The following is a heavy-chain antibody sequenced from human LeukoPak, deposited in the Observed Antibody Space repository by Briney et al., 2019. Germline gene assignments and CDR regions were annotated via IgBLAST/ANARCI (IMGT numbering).Heavy chain of an antibody. Sequence: SGTLSLTCTVSGGSISSYYWSWIRQPPGKGLEWIGYIYYSGSTNYNPSLKSRVTISVDTSKNQFSLKLSSVTAADTAVYYCAREASYDFWSGYLPFDPWGQGTLVTVSS. V-gene: IGHV4-59*01. J-gene: IGHJ5*02. CDR1: GGSISSYY. CDR2: IYYSGST. D-gene: IGHD3-3*01. CDR3: AREASYDFWSGYLPFDP.